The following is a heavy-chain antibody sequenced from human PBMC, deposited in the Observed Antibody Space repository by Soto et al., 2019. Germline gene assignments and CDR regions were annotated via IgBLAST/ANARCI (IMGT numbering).Heavy chain of an antibody. CDR1: GGSLGGSPYH. V-gene: IGHV4-39*01. D-gene: IGHD6-19*01. CDR3: ALTPPIDVAGQEF. Sequence: PSETLSLTCTVSGGSLGGSPYHWGWIRQPPGKGLEWIGSIDDGAKVYYNPSLRGRVTLFVHTSKNQFSLNLKSVTATATAVYYCALTPPIDVAGQEFWGPGTMVPVSS. CDR2: IDDGAKV. J-gene: IGHJ4*02.